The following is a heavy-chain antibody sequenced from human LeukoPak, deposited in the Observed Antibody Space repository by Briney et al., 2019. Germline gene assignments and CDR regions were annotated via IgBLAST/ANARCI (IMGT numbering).Heavy chain of an antibody. D-gene: IGHD2-21*02. CDR3: ARVSAEQVVTAILGRIDY. CDR1: GFTFSSYA. J-gene: IGHJ4*02. CDR2: ISSSGSTI. V-gene: IGHV3-11*04. Sequence: GGSLRLSCAASGFTFSSYAMSWIRQAPGKGLEWVSYISSSGSTIYYADSVKGRFTISRDNAKNSLYLQMNSLGAEDTAVYYCARVSAEQVVTAILGRIDYWGRGTLVTVSS.